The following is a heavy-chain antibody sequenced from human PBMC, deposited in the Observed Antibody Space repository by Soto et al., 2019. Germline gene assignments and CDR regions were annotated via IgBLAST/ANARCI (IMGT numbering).Heavy chain of an antibody. CDR2: IIPIFGTA. D-gene: IGHD1-7*01. J-gene: IGHJ5*02. CDR1: GGTFSSYA. Sequence: SVKVSCKASGGTFSSYAISWVRQAPGQGLEWTGGIIPIFGTANYAQKFQGRVTITADESTSTAYMELSSLRSEDTAVYYCASERVTGTTWRWLDPWGQGTMVTVYS. CDR3: ASERVTGTTWRWLDP. V-gene: IGHV1-69*13.